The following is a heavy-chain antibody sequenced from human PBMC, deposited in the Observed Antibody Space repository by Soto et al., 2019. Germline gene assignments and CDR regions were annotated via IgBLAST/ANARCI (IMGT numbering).Heavy chain of an antibody. CDR3: ARNGDPMTTENYYYYYGMDV. CDR1: GYTFTSYG. CDR2: ISAYNGNT. V-gene: IGHV1-18*01. Sequence: QVQLVQSGAEVKKPGASVKVSCKASGYTFTSYGISWVRQAPGQGLEWMGWISAYNGNTNYAQKLQGRVTMTTDTSTSTAYMELRSLRSDDTAVYYCARNGDPMTTENYYYYYGMDVWGQGATVTVSS. D-gene: IGHD4-4*01. J-gene: IGHJ6*02.